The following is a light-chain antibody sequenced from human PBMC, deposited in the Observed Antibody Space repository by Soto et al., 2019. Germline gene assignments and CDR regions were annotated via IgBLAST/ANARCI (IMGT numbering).Light chain of an antibody. CDR3: SAHAGATTYV. J-gene: IGLJ1*01. CDR2: EGI. V-gene: IGLV2-23*01. CDR1: SSTVGGFNV. Sequence: QSALIQPASGSGTPEKSITISCTENSSTVGGFNVVSWYQQHPGKAPKVIIYEGIKRPSGISNRFSGSNSGSTASLTISGLQAEDDADYCRSAHAGATTYVSDTGTKVTLL.